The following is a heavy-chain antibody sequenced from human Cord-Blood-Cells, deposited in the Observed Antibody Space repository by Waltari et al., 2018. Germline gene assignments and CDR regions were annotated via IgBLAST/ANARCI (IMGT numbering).Heavy chain of an antibody. CDR1: GGSFSGYY. CDR2: INHRGTT. Sequence: QVQLQQWGAGLLKPSETLSLTCAVYGGSFSGYYWSWIRQPPGKGLEWMGEINHRGTTNYTPALKSRGTITVDTSKNQFSLKLSSVTAADTAVYYCATSSSSSVGYWGHVTLVTVSS. CDR3: ATSSSSSVGY. V-gene: IGHV4-34*01. J-gene: IGHJ4*01. D-gene: IGHD6-6*01.